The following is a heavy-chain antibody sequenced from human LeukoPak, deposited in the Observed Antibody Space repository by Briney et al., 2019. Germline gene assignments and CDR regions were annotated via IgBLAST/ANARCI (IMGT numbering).Heavy chain of an antibody. CDR2: MNHSGST. CDR3: ARAIRYFGYYYYYMDV. CDR1: GGSFSGYY. Sequence: SETLSLTCAVYGGSFSGYYWSWIRQPPGKGLEWIGEMNHSGSTNYNPSLKSRVTISVDTSKNQFSLKLSSVTAADTAVYYCARAIRYFGYYYYYMDVWGKGTTVTISS. V-gene: IGHV4-34*01. J-gene: IGHJ6*03. D-gene: IGHD3-9*01.